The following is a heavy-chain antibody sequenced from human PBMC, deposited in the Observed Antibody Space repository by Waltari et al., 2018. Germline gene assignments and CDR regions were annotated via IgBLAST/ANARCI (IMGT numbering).Heavy chain of an antibody. D-gene: IGHD6-19*01. CDR3: VRSSGWHFPASGTPLDV. V-gene: IGHV3-7*01. J-gene: IGHJ6*02. CDR1: GFTFKLYW. CDR2: IKLDGSEK. Sequence: EVQLVESGGGLVQPGGSLKVSCAASGFTFKLYWMSWVRQAPGKGLEWVATIKLDGSEKYYVDSVKGRFDISRDNDKKSLYLQMNNVRAEDTAVYYCVRSSGWHFPASGTPLDVWGQGTTVTVSS.